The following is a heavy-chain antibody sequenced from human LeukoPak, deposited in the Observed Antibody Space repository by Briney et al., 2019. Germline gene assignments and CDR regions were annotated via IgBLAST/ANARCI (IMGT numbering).Heavy chain of an antibody. V-gene: IGHV4-30-2*01. CDR1: GGSISSGGYS. D-gene: IGHD6-13*01. Sequence: KPSETLSLTCAVSGGSISSGGYSWSWIRQPPGKGLEWIGYIYHSGSTYYNPSLKSRVTISVYRSKNQFSLKLSSVTAADTAVYYCARGGNSSSWYPALFQHWGQGTLVTVSS. J-gene: IGHJ1*01. CDR3: ARGGNSSSWYPALFQH. CDR2: IYHSGST.